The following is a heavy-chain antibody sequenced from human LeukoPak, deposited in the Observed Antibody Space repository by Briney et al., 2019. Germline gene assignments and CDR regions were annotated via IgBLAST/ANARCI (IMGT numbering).Heavy chain of an antibody. J-gene: IGHJ4*02. V-gene: IGHV3-30*02. CDR3: AKDVGEGYSNYGIFDY. D-gene: IGHD4-11*01. Sequence: PGGSLRLSCAASGFTFSSYGMHWVRQAPGKGLEWVAFIRYDGSNKYYADSVKGRFTISRDNSKNTLYLQMNSLRAEDTAVYYCAKDVGEGYSNYGIFDYWGQGTLVTVSS. CDR1: GFTFSSYG. CDR2: IRYDGSNK.